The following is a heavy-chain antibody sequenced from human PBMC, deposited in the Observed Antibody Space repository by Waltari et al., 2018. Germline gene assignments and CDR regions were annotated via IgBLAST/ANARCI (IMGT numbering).Heavy chain of an antibody. CDR3: ARGARMYFDN. CDR2: ISGYNGNT. D-gene: IGHD2-15*01. CDR1: GYMCTTYG. V-gene: IGHV1-18*01. J-gene: IGHJ4*02. Sequence: QVQLVQSGAEVKKPGASVKVSCKASGYMCTTYGLTWVRQAPGQGLEWMGWISGYNGNTKYAQQFQGRVTMTIDTSTSTAYMELRSLRADDTAVYYCARGARMYFDNWGQGTLVTVSS.